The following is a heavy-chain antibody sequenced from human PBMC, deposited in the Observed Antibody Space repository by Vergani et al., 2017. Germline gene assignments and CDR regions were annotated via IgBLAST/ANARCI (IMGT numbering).Heavy chain of an antibody. CDR2: INHSGST. CDR1: GGSFSGYY. D-gene: IGHD2-15*01. Sequence: QVQLQQWGAGLLKPSETLSLTCAVYGGSFSGYYWSWIRQPPGKGLEWIGEINHSGSTNYNPSLKSRVTISVDTSKNQFSLKLSSVTAADTAVYYCARVLHDIVVVVAATVDAFDIWGQGTMVTVSS. CDR3: ARVLHDIVVVVAATVDAFDI. V-gene: IGHV4-34*01. J-gene: IGHJ3*02.